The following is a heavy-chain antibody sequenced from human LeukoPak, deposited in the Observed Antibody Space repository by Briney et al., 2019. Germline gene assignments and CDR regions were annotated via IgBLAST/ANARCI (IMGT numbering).Heavy chain of an antibody. CDR1: GFTFISYG. V-gene: IGHV3-74*01. Sequence: GGSLRLSCAASGFTFISYGMQWVRQAPGKGLVWVSRISNGGVSTSYADSVRGRFTVSRDNGKNTLYLQMNSLRAEDTGVYYCARELPREVTLDYWGQGTLVTVSS. CDR2: ISNGGVST. D-gene: IGHD2-21*02. J-gene: IGHJ4*02. CDR3: ARELPREVTLDY.